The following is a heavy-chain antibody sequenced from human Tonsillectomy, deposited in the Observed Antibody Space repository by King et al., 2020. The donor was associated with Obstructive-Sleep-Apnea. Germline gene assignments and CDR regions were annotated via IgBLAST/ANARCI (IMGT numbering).Heavy chain of an antibody. Sequence: QLQESGPGLVKPSQTLSLICTVSGGSISSGDYYWSWIRQPPGKGLEWSGYSYYSGGTFYNPSLKSRVTISIDTSKNQFSLKLSSVTAADTAVYFCARAVKTYYYDSSGLDYWGQGTLVTVSS. V-gene: IGHV4-30-4*01. J-gene: IGHJ4*02. CDR1: GGSISSGDYY. CDR3: ARAVKTYYYDSSGLDY. D-gene: IGHD3-22*01. CDR2: SYYSGGT.